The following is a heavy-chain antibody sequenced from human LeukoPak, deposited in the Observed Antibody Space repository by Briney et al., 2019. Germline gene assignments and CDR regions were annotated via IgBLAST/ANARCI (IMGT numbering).Heavy chain of an antibody. V-gene: IGHV3-20*04. Sequence: GGSLRLSCTASGFKFDDYGMTWVRQAPGKGLEWVSDINWNGDSRGYAHSVRGRFTIYRDNSKNSLYLQMNSLRVEDTAFYYCARGYSSSWTPYYYYYYMDVWGKGTTVTVSS. J-gene: IGHJ6*03. CDR2: INWNGDSR. CDR1: GFKFDDYG. D-gene: IGHD6-13*01. CDR3: ARGYSSSWTPYYYYYYMDV.